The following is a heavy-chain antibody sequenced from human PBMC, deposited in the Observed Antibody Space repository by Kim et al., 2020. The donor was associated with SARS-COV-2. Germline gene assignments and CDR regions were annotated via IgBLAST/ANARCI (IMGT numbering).Heavy chain of an antibody. CDR2: ISLDGDTT. J-gene: IGHJ4*02. CDR3: ARDGRAYCTGISCYPSDFDS. CDR1: GFSFSSHE. V-gene: IGHV3-48*03. D-gene: IGHD2-2*01. Sequence: GGSLRLSCAASGFSFSSHEMNWVRQAPGKGLEWVSYISLDGDTTYYADSVKGRFTISRDNAKDSLYLLMTSLRAEDTAVYYCARDGRAYCTGISCYPSDFDSGGQGTLVTVSS.